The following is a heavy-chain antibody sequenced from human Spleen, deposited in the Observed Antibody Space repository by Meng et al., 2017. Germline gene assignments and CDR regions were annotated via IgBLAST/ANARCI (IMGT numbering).Heavy chain of an antibody. CDR2: IWYDGSNK. J-gene: IGHJ3*01. Sequence: GESLKISCAASGFTFSSYGMHWVRQAPGKGLEWVAVIWYDGSNKYYADSVKGRFTISRDNSKNTLYLQMNSLRAEDTAVYYCARDLQYGPPFDLWGQGTMVTVSS. D-gene: IGHD2/OR15-2a*01. V-gene: IGHV3-33*01. CDR1: GFTFSSYG. CDR3: ARDLQYGPPFDL.